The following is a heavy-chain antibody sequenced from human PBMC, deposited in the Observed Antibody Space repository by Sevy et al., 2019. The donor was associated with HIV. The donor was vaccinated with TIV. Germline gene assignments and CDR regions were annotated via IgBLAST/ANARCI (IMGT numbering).Heavy chain of an antibody. J-gene: IGHJ4*02. CDR3: ARRIGPYYYDSSGYYFDY. CDR1: GGSISSSSYY. Sequence: SETLSLTCTVSGGSISSSSYYWGWIRQPPGKGLEGIWSIYYSGSTYYNPSLKSRVTISVDTSKNQFSLKLSSVTAADTAVYYCARRIGPYYYDSSGYYFDYWGQGTLVTVSS. CDR2: IYYSGST. D-gene: IGHD3-22*01. V-gene: IGHV4-39*01.